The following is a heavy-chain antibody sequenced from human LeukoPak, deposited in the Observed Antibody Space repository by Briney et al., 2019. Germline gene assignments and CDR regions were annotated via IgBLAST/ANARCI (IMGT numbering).Heavy chain of an antibody. CDR1: GVSISSYY. Sequence: SETLSLTCTVSGVSISSYYGSWIRQPPGKGLEWIGYIYYSDNTNYNSSLKSRVTISEDTSKNQFSLKLTSVTAADTAVYYCAGGNFYDSRGHPYHFQLWGQGTLVSVSS. J-gene: IGHJ4*02. D-gene: IGHD3-22*01. CDR3: AGGNFYDSRGHPYHFQL. CDR2: IYYSDNT. V-gene: IGHV4-59*01.